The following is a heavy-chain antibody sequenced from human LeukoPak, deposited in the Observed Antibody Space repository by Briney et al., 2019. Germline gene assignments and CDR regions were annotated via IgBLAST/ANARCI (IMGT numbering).Heavy chain of an antibody. J-gene: IGHJ4*02. CDR3: ARDEVSTIWGYSSGWYHY. D-gene: IGHD6-19*01. CDR2: ISSSSSTI. Sequence: PPGGSLGLSCAASGFTFSSYSMNWVRQAPGKGLEWVSYISSSSSTIYYADSVKGRFTISRDNAKNSLYLQMNSLRAEDTAVYYCARDEVSTIWGYSSGWYHYWGQGTLVTVSS. CDR1: GFTFSSYS. V-gene: IGHV3-48*01.